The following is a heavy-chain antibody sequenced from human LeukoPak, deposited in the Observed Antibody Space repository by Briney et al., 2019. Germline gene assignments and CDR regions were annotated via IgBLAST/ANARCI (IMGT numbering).Heavy chain of an antibody. Sequence: GASVKVSCKASGYTFTSYYMHWVRQAPGQGLEWVGWINPNSGATNYAQKFQGRVTMTRDTSMGTAYMELSRLRSDDTAVYYCARAIREDGSGTYSPVDYWGQGTLVSVSS. CDR2: INPNSGAT. V-gene: IGHV1-2*02. CDR3: ARAIREDGSGTYSPVDY. J-gene: IGHJ4*02. CDR1: GYTFTSYY. D-gene: IGHD3-10*01.